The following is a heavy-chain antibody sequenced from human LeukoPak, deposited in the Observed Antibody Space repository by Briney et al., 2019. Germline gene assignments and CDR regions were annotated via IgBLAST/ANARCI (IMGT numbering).Heavy chain of an antibody. V-gene: IGHV3-9*01. J-gene: IGHJ4*02. CDR1: GFTFGDHA. Sequence: GGSLRLSCAASGFTFGDHAMHWVRQAPGKGLEWVSGISWSSGNIAYADSVKGRLFISRDNAKNSLHLQMNSLRVEDTAFYYCAKASNDYGGNSYFDYWGQGTLVTVSS. D-gene: IGHD4-23*01. CDR2: ISWSSGNI. CDR3: AKASNDYGGNSYFDY.